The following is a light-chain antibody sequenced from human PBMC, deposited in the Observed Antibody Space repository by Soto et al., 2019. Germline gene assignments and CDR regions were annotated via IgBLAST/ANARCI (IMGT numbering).Light chain of an antibody. CDR2: RAS. J-gene: IGKJ4*01. CDR1: QSVSSSF. Sequence: EIVLTQSPDTLSLSPGERATHSCRASQSVSSSFIAWYRQKPGQPPRLLIYRASTRATGIPDRFTGSGSGTDFTLTISRLEPEDFAVYYCQQYESSPLTFGGGTKVEIK. V-gene: IGKV3-20*01. CDR3: QQYESSPLT.